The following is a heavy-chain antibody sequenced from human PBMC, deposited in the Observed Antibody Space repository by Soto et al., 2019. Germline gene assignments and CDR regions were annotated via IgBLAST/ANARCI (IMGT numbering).Heavy chain of an antibody. V-gene: IGHV1-3*01. D-gene: IGHD1-20*01. CDR3: ARGITLPTPLDY. CDR1: GYTYTSYA. CDR2: INAGNGNT. Sequence: GASVKVSCKASGYTYTSYAMHWVRQAPGQRLEWMGWINAGNGNTKYSQKFQGRVTITRDTSASTAYMELSSLRSEDTAVYYCARGITLPTPLDYWGQGTLVTVSS. J-gene: IGHJ4*02.